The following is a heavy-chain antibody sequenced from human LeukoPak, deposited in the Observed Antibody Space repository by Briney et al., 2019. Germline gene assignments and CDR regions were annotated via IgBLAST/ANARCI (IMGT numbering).Heavy chain of an antibody. Sequence: SVQVSCHASGGTFPSYAISWVRPAPGQGLEWMGGIIPIFGTANYAQKFQGRVTITADESTSTAYMELSNLRSEDTAVYYCAISFDPWGQGTLVTVSS. CDR2: IIPIFGTA. CDR1: GGTFPSYA. CDR3: AISFDP. V-gene: IGHV1-69*01. J-gene: IGHJ5*02.